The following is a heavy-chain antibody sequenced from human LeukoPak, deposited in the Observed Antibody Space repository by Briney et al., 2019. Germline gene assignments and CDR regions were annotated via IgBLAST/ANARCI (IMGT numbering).Heavy chain of an antibody. J-gene: IGHJ3*02. Sequence: SETLXXTCGVYDDSFSNFYWSWIRQPPGKGLEWIGEINHSGMTNYNPSLKSRVSISLDTSKNQFSLKLSSVTAADKAVYYYXRTTRXSGSYRERGNAFDIWGQGTMVTVSS. CDR3: XRTTRXSGSYRERGNAFDI. V-gene: IGHV4-34*01. D-gene: IGHD1-26*01. CDR1: DDSFSNFY. CDR2: INHSGMT.